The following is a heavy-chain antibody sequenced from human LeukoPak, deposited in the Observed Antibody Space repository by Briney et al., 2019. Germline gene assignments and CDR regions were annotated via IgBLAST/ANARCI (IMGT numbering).Heavy chain of an antibody. Sequence: GGSLGLSCAASGFTFSSYAMSWVRQAPGRGLEWVSSISDSGGNRKYADSVKGRFTISRDNSKNTLYLQMNSLRAEDTAVYYCAKNPDYDILTGTSFDYWGQGALVTVSS. V-gene: IGHV3-23*01. CDR1: GFTFSSYA. J-gene: IGHJ4*02. CDR3: AKNPDYDILTGTSFDY. D-gene: IGHD3-9*01. CDR2: ISDSGGNR.